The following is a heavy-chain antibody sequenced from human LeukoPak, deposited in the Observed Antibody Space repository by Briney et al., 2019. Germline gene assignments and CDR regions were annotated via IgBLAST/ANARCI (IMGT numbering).Heavy chain of an antibody. CDR2: MNPNSGNT. J-gene: IGHJ5*02. D-gene: IGHD3-3*01. CDR1: GYTFTSYD. V-gene: IGHV1-8*01. Sequence: ASVKVSCKASGYTFTSYDINWVRQATGQGLEWMGWMNPNSGNTGYAQKFQGRVTMTRNTSISTAYMELSSLRSEDTAVYYCARGRTRFHIGPAYHWSQGTLVTVSS. CDR3: ARGRTRFHIGPAYH.